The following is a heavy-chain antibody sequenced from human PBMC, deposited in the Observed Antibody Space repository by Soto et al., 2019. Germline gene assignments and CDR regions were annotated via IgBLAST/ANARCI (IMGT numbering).Heavy chain of an antibody. CDR2: INAGNGNT. V-gene: IGHV1-3*01. CDR1: GYTFTSYA. J-gene: IGHJ4*02. D-gene: IGHD3-22*01. Sequence: QVQLVQSGAEVKKPGASVKVSRKASGYTFTSYAMHWVRQAPGQRLEWMGWINAGNGNTKYSQKFQGRVTITRDTSASTAYMEVSSLRSEDTAVYYCARGDYYDIHDYWGQGTLVTVSS. CDR3: ARGDYYDIHDY.